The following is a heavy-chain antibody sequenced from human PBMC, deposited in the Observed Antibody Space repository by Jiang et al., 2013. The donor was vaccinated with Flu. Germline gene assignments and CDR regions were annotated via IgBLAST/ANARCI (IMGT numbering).Heavy chain of an antibody. CDR2: INPNSGGT. D-gene: IGHD3-3*01. V-gene: IGHV1-2*02. CDR1: TFTGYY. J-gene: IGHJ6*02. Sequence: TFTGYYMHWVRQAPGQGLEWMGWINPNSGGTNYAQKFQGRVIMTRDTSISTAYMELSRLRSDDTAVYYCASWYYDFDNYGMDVWGQGTTVTVSS. CDR3: ASWYYDFDNYGMDV.